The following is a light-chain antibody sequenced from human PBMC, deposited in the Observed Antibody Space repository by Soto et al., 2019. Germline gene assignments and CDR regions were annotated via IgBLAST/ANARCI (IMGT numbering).Light chain of an antibody. CDR3: QQYNNWWT. J-gene: IGKJ1*01. CDR1: KRFGKN. Sequence: EIGMRRSPAPLSVSQGKRPTSSGGASKRFGKNLAWYQKKPGQAPRLLIYGASTRATGIPARFSGSGSGTEFTLTISSLQSEDFAVYYCQQYNNWWTFGQGTKVEIK. V-gene: IGKV3-15*01. CDR2: GAS.